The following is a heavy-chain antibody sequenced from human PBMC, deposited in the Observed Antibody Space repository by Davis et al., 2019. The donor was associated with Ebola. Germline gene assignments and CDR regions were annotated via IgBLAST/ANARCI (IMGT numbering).Heavy chain of an antibody. CDR3: ARVRGDIVVVPAAKPYYYYMDV. CDR1: GYTFTSYG. D-gene: IGHD2-2*02. V-gene: IGHV1-18*04. J-gene: IGHJ6*03. Sequence: ASVKVSCKASGYTFTSYGISWVRQAPGQGLEWMGWISAYNGNTNYAQKLQGRVTMTTDTSTSTAYMELRSLRSDDTAVYYCARVRGDIVVVPAAKPYYYYMDVWGKGTTVTVSS. CDR2: ISAYNGNT.